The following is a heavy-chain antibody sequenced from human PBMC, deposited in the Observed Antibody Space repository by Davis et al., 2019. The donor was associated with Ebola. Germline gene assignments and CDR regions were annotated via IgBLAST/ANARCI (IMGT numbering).Heavy chain of an antibody. CDR2: INPNSGGT. J-gene: IGHJ4*02. D-gene: IGHD2-2*01. Sequence: ASVKVSCKASGYTFTSYYMHWVRQAPGQGLEWMGWINPNSGGTNYAQKLQGRVTMTTDTSTSTAYMELRSLRSDDTAVYYCASLPLGYCSSTSCYPRDYWGQGTLVTVSS. V-gene: IGHV1-2*02. CDR1: GYTFTSYY. CDR3: ASLPLGYCSSTSCYPRDY.